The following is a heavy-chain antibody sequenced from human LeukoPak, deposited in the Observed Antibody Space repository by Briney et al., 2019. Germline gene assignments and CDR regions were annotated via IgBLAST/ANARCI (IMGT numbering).Heavy chain of an antibody. J-gene: IGHJ6*02. D-gene: IGHD3-22*01. CDR3: ATHSSYDSSGYPFRYYYYGMDV. Sequence: SVKVSCKASGGTFSSYAISWVRQAPGQGLEWMGRIIPILGIANYAQKFQGRVTMTEDTSTDTAYMELSSLRSEDTAVYYCATHSSYDSSGYPFRYYYYGMDVWGQGTTVTVSS. CDR1: GGTFSSYA. V-gene: IGHV1-69*04. CDR2: IIPILGIA.